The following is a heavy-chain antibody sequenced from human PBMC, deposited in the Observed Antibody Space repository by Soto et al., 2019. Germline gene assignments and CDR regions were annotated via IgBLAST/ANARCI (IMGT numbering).Heavy chain of an antibody. J-gene: IGHJ6*03. V-gene: IGHV3-73*01. CDR2: IRSKANSYAT. CDR3: TSHFWSGYSIDYYYYYMDV. Sequence: GGSLKLSCAASGFTFSGSAMHWVRQASGKGLEWVGRIRSKANSYATAYAASVKGRFTISRDDSKNTAYLQMNSLKTEDTAVYYCTSHFWSGYSIDYYYYYMDVWGKGTTVTVSS. CDR1: GFTFSGSA. D-gene: IGHD3-3*01.